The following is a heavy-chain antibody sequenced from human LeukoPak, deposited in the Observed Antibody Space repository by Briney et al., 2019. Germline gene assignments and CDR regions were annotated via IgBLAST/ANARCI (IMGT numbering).Heavy chain of an antibody. V-gene: IGHV4-59*11. Sequence: SETLSLTCAVSAASFNSHYWTWIRQSPGKGLEWMGYISYIGSTNYNPSLKSRVTISIDTSRNQFSLKLRSVTAADTAVYYCARDLVTVTKGFDIWGQGTMVSVSS. CDR2: ISYIGST. CDR3: ARDLVTVTKGFDI. J-gene: IGHJ3*02. D-gene: IGHD4-17*01. CDR1: AASFNSHY.